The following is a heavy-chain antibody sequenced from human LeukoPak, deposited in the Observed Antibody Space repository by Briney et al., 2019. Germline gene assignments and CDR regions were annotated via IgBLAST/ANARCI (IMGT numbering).Heavy chain of an antibody. CDR1: GFTFNSYT. D-gene: IGHD6-13*01. J-gene: IGHJ4*02. Sequence: TGGSLRLSCAVSGFTFNSYTMTWVRQAPGKGLEWVSAISGNRGSTYYADSVKGRFTISRDNSRNTLYLQMNSPRAEDTAVYYCAILPGYSSGWYEVNYWGQGTLVTVSS. CDR3: AILPGYSSGWYEVNY. CDR2: ISGNRGST. V-gene: IGHV3-23*01.